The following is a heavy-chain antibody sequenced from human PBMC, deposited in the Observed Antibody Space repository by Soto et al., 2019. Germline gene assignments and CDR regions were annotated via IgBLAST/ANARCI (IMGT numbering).Heavy chain of an antibody. V-gene: IGHV5-10-1*01. CDR1: GYSFTSYW. J-gene: IGHJ6*02. Sequence: GESLKISFKGSGYSFTSYWISWVRQMPGKGLEWMGRIDPSDSYTNYSPSFQGHVTVSADKSISTAYLQWSSLKASDTAMYYCASCTDSGYDLDYYYGMDVWGQGTTLTVSS. CDR3: ASCTDSGYDLDYYYGMDV. CDR2: IDPSDSYT. D-gene: IGHD5-12*01.